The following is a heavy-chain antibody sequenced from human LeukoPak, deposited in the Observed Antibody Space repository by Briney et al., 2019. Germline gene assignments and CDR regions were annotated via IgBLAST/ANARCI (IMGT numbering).Heavy chain of an antibody. V-gene: IGHV1-2*02. CDR3: AREIAGVNSRKYYFDY. CDR1: GYTFTGYY. Sequence: ASVKVSCKASGYTFTGYYMHWVRQAPEQGLEWMGWINPNSGGTNYAQKFQGRVTMTRDTSISTAYMELSRLRSDDTAVYYCAREIAGVNSRKYYFDYWGQGTLVTVSS. J-gene: IGHJ4*02. D-gene: IGHD1-14*01. CDR2: INPNSGGT.